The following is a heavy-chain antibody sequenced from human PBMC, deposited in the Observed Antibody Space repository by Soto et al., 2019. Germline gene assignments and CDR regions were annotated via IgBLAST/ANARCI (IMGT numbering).Heavy chain of an antibody. Sequence: QVQLVQSEAEVIKPESSVKVSCKAPGGTFSTYAISWVRQAPGQGLEWMGGIIPMFGTANYAQRFQDRVTITADESTNTVYMELSSLRSEDTAVYFCASGIQLWLRRINNGYSGWAQGTLVTVSS. D-gene: IGHD5-18*01. J-gene: IGHJ4*02. CDR3: ASGIQLWLRRINNGYSG. CDR1: GGTFSTYA. CDR2: IIPMFGTA. V-gene: IGHV1-69*12.